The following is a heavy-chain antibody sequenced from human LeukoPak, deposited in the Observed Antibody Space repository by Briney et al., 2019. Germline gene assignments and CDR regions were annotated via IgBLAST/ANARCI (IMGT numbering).Heavy chain of an antibody. V-gene: IGHV5-51*01. CDR3: ARPRDSSSQYYFDY. J-gene: IGHJ4*02. CDR1: GYTFSSYW. D-gene: IGHD6-6*01. Sequence: GESLKISCKGSGYTFSSYWIGWVRQMPGKGLEWMGIIYPGDSDIRYSPSFQGQVTISAHKSISTAYLQWSSLKASDTAMYFCARPRDSSSQYYFDYWGQGTLVTVSS. CDR2: IYPGDSDI.